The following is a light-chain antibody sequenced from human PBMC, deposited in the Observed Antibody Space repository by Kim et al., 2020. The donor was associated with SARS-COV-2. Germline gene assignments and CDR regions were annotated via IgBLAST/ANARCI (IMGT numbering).Light chain of an antibody. CDR3: QTWGTGNWM. Sequence: SVNLTCTLSSGHNNYAIAWHQQQPGKGPRFLMRVNSDGSHNKGDGIPDRFSGSSSGAERYLTISSLQSEDEADYYCQTWGTGNWMFGGGTQLTVL. CDR1: SGHNNYA. CDR2: VNSDGSH. J-gene: IGLJ3*02. V-gene: IGLV4-69*01.